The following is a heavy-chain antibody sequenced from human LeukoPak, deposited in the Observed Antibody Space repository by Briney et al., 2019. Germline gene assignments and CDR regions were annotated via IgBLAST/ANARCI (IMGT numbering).Heavy chain of an antibody. CDR2: ISSSNSYI. CDR1: GFTFSSYS. V-gene: IGHV3-21*01. CDR3: ASIPRLSGSYGDFDY. Sequence: GGSLRLSCAASGFTFSSYSMNWVRQAPGKGLEWVSSISSSNSYIYYADSVKGRFTISRDNAKNSLYLQMNSLRAEDTAVYYCASIPRLSGSYGDFDYWGQGTLVTVSS. D-gene: IGHD1-26*01. J-gene: IGHJ4*02.